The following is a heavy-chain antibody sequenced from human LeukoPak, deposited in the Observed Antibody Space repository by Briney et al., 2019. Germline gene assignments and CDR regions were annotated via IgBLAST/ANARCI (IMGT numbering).Heavy chain of an antibody. CDR2: IWYDGSGK. CDR1: GFIFSNYG. V-gene: IGHV3-33*01. J-gene: IGHJ4*02. CDR3: ARGLRYFDWLPGY. D-gene: IGHD3-9*01. Sequence: PGGSLRLSCSASGFIFSNYGMHWVRQAPGKGLEWVAIIWYDGSGKYYAESVKGRFTISRDNAKSSLSLQMNSLRAEDTALYYCARGLRYFDWLPGYWGQGTLVTVSS.